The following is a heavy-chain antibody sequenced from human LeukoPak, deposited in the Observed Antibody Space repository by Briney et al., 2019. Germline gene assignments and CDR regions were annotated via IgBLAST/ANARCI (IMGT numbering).Heavy chain of an antibody. D-gene: IGHD3-22*01. V-gene: IGHV3-30*02. Sequence: QPGGSLRLSCAASGFTFSSYGMHWVRQAPGKGLEWVAFIRYDGSNKYYADSVKGRFTISRDNSRNTLFLQINSLRAEDTAIYYYAKDRTDYYDNSRYDGFDMWGQGTMVTVSS. CDR3: AKDRTDYYDNSRYDGFDM. J-gene: IGHJ3*02. CDR1: GFTFSSYG. CDR2: IRYDGSNK.